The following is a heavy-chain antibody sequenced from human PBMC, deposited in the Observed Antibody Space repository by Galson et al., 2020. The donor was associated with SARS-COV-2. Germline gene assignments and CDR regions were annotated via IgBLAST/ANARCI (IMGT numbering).Heavy chain of an antibody. CDR3: ARQQERPGYYYFGMDV. Sequence: GGSLRLSCAASGIIFTNYWLSWVRQAPGKGLEWVANIKQDGSEIYYVDSVKGRFTISRDNANHSLYLHMNSLRAEDTAVYYCARQQERPGYYYFGMDVWGQGTTVTVSS. CDR2: IKQDGSEI. J-gene: IGHJ6*02. V-gene: IGHV3-7*03. CDR1: GIIFTNYW. D-gene: IGHD1-1*01.